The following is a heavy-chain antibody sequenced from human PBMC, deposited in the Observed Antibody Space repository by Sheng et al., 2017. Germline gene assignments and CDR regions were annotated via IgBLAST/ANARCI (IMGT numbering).Heavy chain of an antibody. V-gene: IGHV3-15*01. D-gene: IGHD2-21*01. Sequence: EVQLVESGGGLVKPGGSLRLSCAASGFTFSNAWMSWVRQAPGKGLEWVGRIKSKTDGGTTDYAAPVKGRFTISRDDSKNTLYLQMNSLKTEDTAVYYCTTGAYCGGDCDYYYMDVWGQGTTVTVSS. CDR3: TTGAYCGGDCDYYYMDV. CDR2: IKSKTDGGTT. J-gene: IGHJ6*03. CDR1: GFTFSNAW.